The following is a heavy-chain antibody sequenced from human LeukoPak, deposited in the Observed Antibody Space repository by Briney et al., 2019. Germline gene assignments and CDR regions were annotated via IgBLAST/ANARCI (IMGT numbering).Heavy chain of an antibody. D-gene: IGHD6-19*01. CDR1: GFTFDDYA. Sequence: PGGSLRLSCAASGFTFDDYAMHWVRQAPGKGLEWVSGISWNSGSIGHADSVKGRFTISRDNAKNSLYLQMNSLRAEDTALYYCAKDIRREAVAGNPDYWGQGTLVTVSS. CDR2: ISWNSGSI. CDR3: AKDIRREAVAGNPDY. J-gene: IGHJ4*02. V-gene: IGHV3-9*01.